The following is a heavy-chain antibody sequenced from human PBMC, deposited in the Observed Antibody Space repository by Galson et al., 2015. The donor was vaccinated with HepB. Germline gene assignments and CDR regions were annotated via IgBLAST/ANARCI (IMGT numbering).Heavy chain of an antibody. CDR1: GFTFSSYS. CDR3: ARAYGSGSYIVEYYYYGMDV. CDR2: IKQDGSEK. J-gene: IGHJ6*02. Sequence: SLRLSCAASGFTFSSYSMNWVRQAPGKGLEWVANIKQDGSEKYYVDSVKGRFTISRDNAKNSLYLQMNSLRAEDTAVYYCARAYGSGSYIVEYYYYGMDVWGQGTTVTVSS. V-gene: IGHV3-7*03. D-gene: IGHD3-10*01.